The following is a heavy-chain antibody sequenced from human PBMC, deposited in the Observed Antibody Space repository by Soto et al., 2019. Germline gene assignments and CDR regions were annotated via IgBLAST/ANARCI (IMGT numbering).Heavy chain of an antibody. CDR3: ARVGYSSGYTSNFDY. D-gene: IGHD3-22*01. J-gene: IGHJ4*02. CDR1: GGSISSGDYS. Sequence: SETLSLTCTVSGGSISSGDYSWSWIRQPPGKGLEWIGYIYYSGSTYYNPSLKSRVTISVDTSKNQFSLKLSSVTAADTAVYYCARVGYSSGYTSNFDYWGQGTLVTVSS. V-gene: IGHV4-30-4*01. CDR2: IYYSGST.